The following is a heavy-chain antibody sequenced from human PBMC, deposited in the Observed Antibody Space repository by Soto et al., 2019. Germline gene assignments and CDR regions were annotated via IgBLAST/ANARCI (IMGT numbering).Heavy chain of an antibody. V-gene: IGHV1-2*02. D-gene: IGHD6-19*01. CDR2: INPNGGST. Sequence: GASVKVSSKAPAVTFTSYFMHWVRQAPGHGLEWIGVINPNGGSTKFAQTFQGRVTMTRDTSISTAYMELSRLTSDDTAVYYCASAAVTGTAGLDFWGQGTQVTVS. J-gene: IGHJ4*02. CDR1: AVTFTSYF. CDR3: ASAAVTGTAGLDF.